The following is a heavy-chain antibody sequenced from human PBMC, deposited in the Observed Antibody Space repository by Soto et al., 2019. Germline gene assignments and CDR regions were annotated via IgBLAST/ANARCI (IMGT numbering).Heavy chain of an antibody. CDR1: GGSISSYY. V-gene: IGHV4-59*01. Sequence: PSETLSLTCTVSGGSISSYYWSWIRQPPGKGLEWIGYIYYSGSTNYNPSLKSRVTISVDTSKNQFSLKLSSVTAADTAVYYCARVSRATVVTPVWFDPWGQGTLVTVSS. D-gene: IGHD4-17*01. J-gene: IGHJ5*02. CDR2: IYYSGST. CDR3: ARVSRATVVTPVWFDP.